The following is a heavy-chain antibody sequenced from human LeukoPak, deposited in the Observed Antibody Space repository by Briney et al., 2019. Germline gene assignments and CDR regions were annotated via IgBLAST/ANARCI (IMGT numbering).Heavy chain of an antibody. D-gene: IGHD3-10*01. CDR1: GFTFSSYA. CDR3: AKEYYYGSGSQYYGMDV. J-gene: IGHJ6*02. V-gene: IGHV3-23*01. CDR2: VRGSDAGT. Sequence: PGGSLRLSCAASGFTFSSYAMNWVRQAPGKGLEWVSAVRGSDAGTSYADSVKGRFTISRDNAKKSLYLQMNRLRAEDTALYYCAKEYYYGSGSQYYGMDVWGQGTTVTVSS.